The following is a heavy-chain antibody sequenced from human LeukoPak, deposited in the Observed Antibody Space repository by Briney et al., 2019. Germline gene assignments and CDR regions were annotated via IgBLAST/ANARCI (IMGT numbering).Heavy chain of an antibody. J-gene: IGHJ4*02. D-gene: IGHD6-13*01. CDR3: ATWRISAAAGTQFGGGYFDY. Sequence: GESLKISCKGAGYSFTSYWIGWGRQMPGKGLEWRGIIYPGDSDTSDRPSFQGQVNISADTSIRTAYLQSSSLKASDTAMYYCATWRISAAAGTQFGGGYFDYWGQGTLVTASS. CDR1: GYSFTSYW. V-gene: IGHV5-51*01. CDR2: IYPGDSDT.